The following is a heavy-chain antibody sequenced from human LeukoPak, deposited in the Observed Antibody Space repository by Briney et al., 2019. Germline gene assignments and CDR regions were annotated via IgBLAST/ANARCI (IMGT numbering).Heavy chain of an antibody. Sequence: GGSLRLSCAASGFTFSSYAMSWVRQAPGKGLEWFSAISGSGGSTYYADSVKGRFTISRDNSKNTLSLQMNSLRADDTAVYYCAKASTFSGSPVDYWGQGALVTVSS. V-gene: IGHV3-23*01. CDR2: ISGSGGST. CDR1: GFTFSSYA. CDR3: AKASTFSGSPVDY. D-gene: IGHD1-26*01. J-gene: IGHJ4*02.